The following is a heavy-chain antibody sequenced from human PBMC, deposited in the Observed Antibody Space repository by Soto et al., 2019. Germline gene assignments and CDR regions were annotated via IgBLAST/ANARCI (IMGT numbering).Heavy chain of an antibody. J-gene: IGHJ4*02. V-gene: IGHV3-23*01. CDR2: ISDSGST. CDR3: AKDKGGRYCSRTSCLYSFDY. D-gene: IGHD2-2*01. Sequence: VQLLESGGGLVHPGGSLRFSCTASGFTFSTYAMSWVRQAPGKGLEWVSTISDSGSTYYADSVKGRFTISRDNSKNTLYLEMNSLRAEDTAVYYCAKDKGGRYCSRTSCLYSFDYWGQGTLVTVSS. CDR1: GFTFSTYA.